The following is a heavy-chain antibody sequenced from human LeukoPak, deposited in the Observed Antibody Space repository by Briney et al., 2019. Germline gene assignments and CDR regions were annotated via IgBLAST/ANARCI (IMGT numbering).Heavy chain of an antibody. CDR1: GGSISSSSYY. D-gene: IGHD3-9*01. Sequence: SETLSLTCTVSGGSISSSSYYWGWIRQPPGKGLEWIGSIYYSGSTYYNPSLKSRVTISVDTSKNQFSLKLSSVTAADTAVYYCASIGSRYFDSDAFDIWGQGTMVTVSS. J-gene: IGHJ3*02. CDR3: ASIGSRYFDSDAFDI. V-gene: IGHV4-39*01. CDR2: IYYSGST.